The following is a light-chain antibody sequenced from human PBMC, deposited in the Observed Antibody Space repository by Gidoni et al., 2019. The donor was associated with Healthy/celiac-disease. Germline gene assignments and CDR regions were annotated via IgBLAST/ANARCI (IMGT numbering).Light chain of an antibody. V-gene: IGKV2-40*01. CDR2: TLS. CDR1: QSLLDSDDGNTY. CDR3: MPRIEFPLT. Sequence: DIVMNQTPLSLPGTPGDPASISCRSSQSLLDSDDGNTYLDWYLQKPGQSPQLLIDTLSYRASGVPDMFRVIVSGTDFTLQISRVEAEDVCVYSCMPRIEFPLTVGGGTKVEIK. J-gene: IGKJ4*01.